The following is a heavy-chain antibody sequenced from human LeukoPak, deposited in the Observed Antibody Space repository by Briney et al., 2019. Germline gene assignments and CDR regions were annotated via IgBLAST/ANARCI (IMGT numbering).Heavy chain of an antibody. CDR2: INHSGST. D-gene: IGHD2-15*01. V-gene: IGHV4-34*01. J-gene: IGHJ6*03. CDR1: GGSFSGYY. CDR3: ARVGAYCSGGSCYGYYYYYMDV. Sequence: SETLSLTCAVYGGSFSGYYWSWIRQPPGKRLEWIGEINHSGSTNYNPSLKSRVTISVETSKNQFSLKLSSVTAADTAVYYCARVGAYCSGGSCYGYYYYYMDVWGKGTTVTVSS.